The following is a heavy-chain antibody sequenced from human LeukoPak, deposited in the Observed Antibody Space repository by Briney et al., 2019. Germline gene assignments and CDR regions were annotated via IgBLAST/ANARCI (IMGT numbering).Heavy chain of an antibody. CDR2: ISYDGSNK. V-gene: IGHV3-30*01. CDR3: ARENSGSYEGLDY. CDR1: GFTFSSYA. J-gene: IGHJ4*02. D-gene: IGHD1-26*01. Sequence: GRSLRLSCAASGFTFSSYAMHWVRQAPGKGLEWVAVISYDGSNKYYADSVKGRFTISRDYSKNTLYLQMNSLRAEDTAVYYCARENSGSYEGLDYWGQGTLVTVSS.